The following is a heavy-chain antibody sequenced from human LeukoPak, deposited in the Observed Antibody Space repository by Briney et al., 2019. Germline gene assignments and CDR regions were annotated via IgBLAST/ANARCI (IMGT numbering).Heavy chain of an antibody. J-gene: IGHJ4*02. CDR3: ARDPPAVAINTYG. Sequence: PGGSLRLSCAASGVTVSNNFMLWVRQAPGKGLEWVSLIYSGGDTHYADSVKGRFTISRDNSKNTLYLQMNNLRAEETAVYYCARDPPAVAINTYGWGQGTLVTVSS. V-gene: IGHV3-66*01. D-gene: IGHD5-24*01. CDR2: IYSGGDT. CDR1: GVTVSNNF.